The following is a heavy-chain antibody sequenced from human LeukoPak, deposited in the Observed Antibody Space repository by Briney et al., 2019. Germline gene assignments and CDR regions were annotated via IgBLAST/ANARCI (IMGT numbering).Heavy chain of an antibody. V-gene: IGHV3-30*18. CDR2: ISYDGSNK. Sequence: PGRSLRLSCAASGFTFSSYGMHWVRQAPGKGLGWVAVISYDGSNKYYADSVKGRFTISRDNSKNRLYLQMNRLRAEDRAVYFCEKNLWSGELYNGMDVGGKGTAVSVPS. CDR3: EKNLWSGELYNGMDV. D-gene: IGHD3-10*01. CDR1: GFTFSSYG. J-gene: IGHJ6*04.